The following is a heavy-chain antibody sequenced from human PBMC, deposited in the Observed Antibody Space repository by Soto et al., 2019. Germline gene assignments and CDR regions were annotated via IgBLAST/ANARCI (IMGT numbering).Heavy chain of an antibody. J-gene: IGHJ6*02. CDR2: IYPSDSDT. Sequence: ELLNTSVNSAGYSFPSQWIGLVRPTTGKGLGWMGRIYPSDSDTRYNPSFQGQALISADKSIRTAYLEWSSLKASDSAMYYCVRIPHSTTSYYDQSYGMDVWGQGTTVTVSS. V-gene: IGHV5-51*01. CDR1: GYSFPSQW. CDR3: VRIPHSTTSYYDQSYGMDV. D-gene: IGHD6-13*01.